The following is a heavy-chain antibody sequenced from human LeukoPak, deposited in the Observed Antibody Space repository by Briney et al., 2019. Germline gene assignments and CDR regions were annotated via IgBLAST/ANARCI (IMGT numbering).Heavy chain of an antibody. V-gene: IGHV3-7*01. CDR1: GFTFTSFW. CDR2: IKQDGSEK. J-gene: IGHJ4*02. CDR3: TREGILAGVDY. D-gene: IGHD6-13*01. Sequence: GGSLRLSCAASGFTFTSFWMSWVRLAPGKGLEWVANIKQDGSEKNYVDSVKGRFTISRDNAKNSMSLQMNSLRAEDTAVYYCTREGILAGVDYWGQGILVTVS.